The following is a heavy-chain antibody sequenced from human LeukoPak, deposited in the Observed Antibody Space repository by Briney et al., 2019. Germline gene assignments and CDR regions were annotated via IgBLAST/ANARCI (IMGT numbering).Heavy chain of an antibody. D-gene: IGHD3-22*01. CDR3: ASASSDSLLYCDY. CDR2: IYSGGST. CDR1: GFTVSNNY. J-gene: IGHJ4*02. V-gene: IGHV3-53*01. Sequence: GESLRLSCTASGFTVSNNYMSWVRQAPGKGLEWVSVIYSGGSTFYADSVKGRFTISRDNSKSTLYLQMNSLRAEDTAVYYCASASSDSLLYCDYWGQGTLVTVSS.